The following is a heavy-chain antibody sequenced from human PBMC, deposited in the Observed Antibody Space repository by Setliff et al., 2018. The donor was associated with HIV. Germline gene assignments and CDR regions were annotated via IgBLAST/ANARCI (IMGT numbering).Heavy chain of an antibody. J-gene: IGHJ6*02. CDR3: TRDRYSSGWYGMDV. D-gene: IGHD6-19*01. Sequence: AGGSLRLSCTPSGFTFGDYAMNWVRQAPGKGLEWVGFIRTKAYGGTTEYAAPVKGRFTISRDDSKSIAYLQMNSLKTEDTAVYYCTRDRYSSGWYGMDVWGQGTTVTVSS. CDR1: GFTFGDYA. V-gene: IGHV3-49*04. CDR2: IRTKAYGGTT.